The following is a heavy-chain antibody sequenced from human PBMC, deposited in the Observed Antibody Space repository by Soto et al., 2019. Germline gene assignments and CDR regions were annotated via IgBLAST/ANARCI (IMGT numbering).Heavy chain of an antibody. CDR3: TRGLADGDY. CDR1: GYIFTNFY. V-gene: IGHV1-46*03. Sequence: QVQLVQPGAEVKKPGASVKFSCKASGYIFTNFYIHWVRQAPGQGLEWIGIINPNGGSTNYAQNFQGRVTMTRDTSTSTVYMDLSSLRSEDTAVYYCTRGLADGDYWGQGTLITVSS. J-gene: IGHJ4*02. CDR2: INPNGGST. D-gene: IGHD6-6*01.